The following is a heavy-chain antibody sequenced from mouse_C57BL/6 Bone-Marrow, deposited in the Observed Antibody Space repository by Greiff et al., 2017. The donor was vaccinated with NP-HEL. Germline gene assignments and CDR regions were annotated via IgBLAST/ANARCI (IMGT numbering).Heavy chain of an antibody. CDR3: ARGTITTVVATDWYFDV. Sequence: DVKLQESGPALVKPSQTVSLTCTVTGYSITNGNHWWNWIRQVSGSKLEWIGYISSSGSTDSNPSLKSRISITRDTSKNQLFLQLNSVTTEDIATYYCARGTITTVVATDWYFDVWGTGTTVTVSS. D-gene: IGHD1-1*01. CDR2: ISSSGST. V-gene: IGHV3-4*01. CDR1: GYSITNGNHW. J-gene: IGHJ1*03.